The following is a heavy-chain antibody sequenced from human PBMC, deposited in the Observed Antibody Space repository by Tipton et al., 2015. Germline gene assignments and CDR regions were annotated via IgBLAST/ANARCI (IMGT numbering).Heavy chain of an antibody. Sequence: TLSLTCAVYGGSLSGYYWSWIRQPPGKGLEWVGEINDAGTTNYKSSLKSRVTISVDTSKNQFSLHLSSVTAADTAVYYCAREVWYNDSTGYDYWGQGTLVTVSS. CDR3: AREVWYNDSTGYDY. CDR1: GGSLSGYY. V-gene: IGHV4-34*01. D-gene: IGHD3-22*01. J-gene: IGHJ4*02. CDR2: INDAGTT.